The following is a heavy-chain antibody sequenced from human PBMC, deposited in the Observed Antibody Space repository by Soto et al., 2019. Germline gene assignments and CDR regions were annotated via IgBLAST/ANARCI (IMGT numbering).Heavy chain of an antibody. D-gene: IGHD3-10*02. CDR1: GGTFSSYA. CDR2: IIPIFGTA. J-gene: IGHJ5*02. CDR3: ARDFPCSSFDP. Sequence: QVQLVQSGAEVKKPGSSVKVSCKASGGTFSSYAITWVRQAPGQGLEWMGGIIPIFGTANYAQKFQGRVTITADESLTTTYMALSSLRCGDTAVYYCARDFPCSSFDPWGQGTLVTVYS. V-gene: IGHV1-69*01.